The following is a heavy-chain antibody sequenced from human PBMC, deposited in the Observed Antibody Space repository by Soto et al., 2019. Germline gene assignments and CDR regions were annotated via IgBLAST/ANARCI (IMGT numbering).Heavy chain of an antibody. CDR2: INAGNGNT. CDR3: ARAPFLTGYYYYYYGMDV. D-gene: IGHD3-9*01. Sequence: SVKVSCKASGYTFTSYAMHWVRQAPGQRLEWMGWINAGNGNTKYSQKFQGRVTITRDTPASTAYMELSSLRSEDTAVYYCARAPFLTGYYYYYYGMDVWGQGTTVTVSS. CDR1: GYTFTSYA. V-gene: IGHV1-3*01. J-gene: IGHJ6*02.